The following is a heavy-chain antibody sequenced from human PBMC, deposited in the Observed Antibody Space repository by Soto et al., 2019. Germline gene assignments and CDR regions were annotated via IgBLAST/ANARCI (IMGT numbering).Heavy chain of an antibody. CDR2: IYYSGST. J-gene: IGHJ3*02. Sequence: SETLSLTCTVSGGSISSYYWSWLRQPPGKGLEWIGYIYYSGSTNYNPSLKSRVTISVDTSKNQFSLKLSSVTAADTAVYYCAIWAEYYYDSSGGGDAFDIWGQGTMVTVS. D-gene: IGHD3-22*01. CDR3: AIWAEYYYDSSGGGDAFDI. CDR1: GGSISSYY. V-gene: IGHV4-59*01.